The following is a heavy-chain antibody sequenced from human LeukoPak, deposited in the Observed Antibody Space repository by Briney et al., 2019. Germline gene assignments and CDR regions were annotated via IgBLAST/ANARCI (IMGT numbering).Heavy chain of an antibody. J-gene: IGHJ4*02. CDR1: GYTFTSYG. V-gene: IGHV1-18*01. CDR3: ARQSGIVVVPAAMNFDH. Sequence: ASVKVSCKASGYTFTSYGISWVRQAPGQGLEWMGWISAYNGNTNYAQKLQGRVTMTTDTSTSTAYMELRSLRSDDTAVYYCARQSGIVVVPAAMNFDHWGQGTLVTVSS. D-gene: IGHD2-2*01. CDR2: ISAYNGNT.